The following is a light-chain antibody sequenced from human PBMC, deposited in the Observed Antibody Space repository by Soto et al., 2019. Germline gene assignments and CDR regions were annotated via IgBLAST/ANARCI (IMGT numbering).Light chain of an antibody. V-gene: IGKV1-5*03. Sequence: DIPMTQSPSTLSASVGDRVTITCRASQSISTWLAWYQQRPGKAPKLLMYKASSLQSGVPSRFSGSGSGTEFTLTISSLQPDDFAVYYCQQYNSYSYTFGQGTKLELK. CDR3: QQYNSYSYT. CDR1: QSISTW. CDR2: KAS. J-gene: IGKJ2*01.